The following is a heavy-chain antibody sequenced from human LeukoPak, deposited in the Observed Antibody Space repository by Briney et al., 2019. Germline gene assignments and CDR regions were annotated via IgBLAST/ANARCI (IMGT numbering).Heavy chain of an antibody. J-gene: IGHJ6*02. CDR1: GASITSFY. V-gene: IGHV4-59*01. Sequence: PSETLSLTCTVSGASITSFYCSWIRQPAGNEREFIGYVYYTGSTNYPHSLESRVTISLDPSKTEFSLKMSSVTAADTAVYYCARVPVYYGMDVWGQGTTVTVSS. CDR3: ARVPVYYGMDV. CDR2: VYYTGST.